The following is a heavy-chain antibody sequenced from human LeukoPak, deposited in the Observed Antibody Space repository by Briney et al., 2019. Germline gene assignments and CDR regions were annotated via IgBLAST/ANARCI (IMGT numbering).Heavy chain of an antibody. CDR2: ISASGGTT. V-gene: IGHV3-23*01. CDR1: GFTFSSYA. CDR3: AKLPREYRSRTSCPNWFDS. D-gene: IGHD2-2*01. Sequence: GGSLRLSCAASGFTFSSYAMSWVRQAPGKGPEWLSAISASGGTTYYADSVKGRFTISRDNSKNTLFLQLNSLRADDTAAYYCAKLPREYRSRTSCPNWFDSWGQGTLVTVSS. J-gene: IGHJ5*01.